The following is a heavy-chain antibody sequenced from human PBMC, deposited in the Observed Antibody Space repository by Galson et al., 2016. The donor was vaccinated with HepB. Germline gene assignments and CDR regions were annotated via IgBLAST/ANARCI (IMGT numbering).Heavy chain of an antibody. J-gene: IGHJ4*02. Sequence: SLRLSCAASGFTFSDGYIRWIRQTPGKGLEWVSYFSLDGSTVHYADSVKGRFTVSRANGKNSVFLQMNSLTAEDTAVYYCARVDTYYDSRCCPDYWGQGTLVTVSS. V-gene: IGHV3-11*01. CDR1: GFTFSDGY. D-gene: IGHD3-22*01. CDR3: ARVDTYYDSRCCPDY. CDR2: FSLDGSTV.